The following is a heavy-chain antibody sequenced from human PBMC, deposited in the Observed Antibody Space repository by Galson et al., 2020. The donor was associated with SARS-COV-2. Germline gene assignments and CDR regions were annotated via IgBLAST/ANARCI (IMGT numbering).Heavy chain of an antibody. Sequence: GGSLRLSCSASGFIFSDYAMHWVRQAPGKGLEYVSAISSNGGTSFHADSVNGRFTMSRDNSRNMFYLQMTALRPEDTAFYYCLSYSSTRQNHWGQGTLVTVSS. D-gene: IGHD2-2*01. CDR2: ISSNGGTS. CDR3: LSYSSTRQNH. V-gene: IGHV3-64D*06. CDR1: GFIFSDYA. J-gene: IGHJ5*02.